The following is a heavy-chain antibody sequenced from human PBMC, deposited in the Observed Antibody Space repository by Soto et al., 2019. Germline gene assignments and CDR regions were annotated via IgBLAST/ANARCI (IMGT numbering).Heavy chain of an antibody. CDR2: ISNAGSRE. CDR1: GFTFSYYG. CDR3: ATDQDCGGRCCQFWAPGY. Sequence: QVQLVESGGGVVQPGTSLRLSCAAFGFTFSYYGMHWVRQAPGKGLEWVALISNAGSREYYADSLKGRFTISRDNSKNTLYLQMDSPTAEDTAVYYCATDQDCGGRCCQFWAPGYGGQGTLVIVSS. D-gene: IGHD2-15*01. V-gene: IGHV3-30*03. J-gene: IGHJ4*02.